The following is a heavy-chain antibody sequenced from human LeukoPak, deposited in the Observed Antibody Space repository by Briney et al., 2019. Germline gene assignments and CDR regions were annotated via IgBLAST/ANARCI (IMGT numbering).Heavy chain of an antibody. Sequence: GGSLRLSCAVSGFPVSSKFMSWVRQAPGKGLEWVSIIYSGGSTDYADSVKGRFTISRDNSQSTLYLQMNSLRAEDTAVYYCASSMVRGISGAFDIWGQGKMVIVSS. J-gene: IGHJ3*02. V-gene: IGHV3-53*01. CDR1: GFPVSSKF. D-gene: IGHD3-10*01. CDR3: ASSMVRGISGAFDI. CDR2: IYSGGST.